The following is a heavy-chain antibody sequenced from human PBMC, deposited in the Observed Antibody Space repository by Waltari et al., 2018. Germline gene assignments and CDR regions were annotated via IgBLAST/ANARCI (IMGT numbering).Heavy chain of an antibody. J-gene: IGHJ1*01. CDR3: ARDSGDFYVDH. CDR1: GFTFAGAW. Sequence: EVQLVESGGGLVQPGGSLRLSCAASGFTFAGAWMTWVRQAPGKGLEWVANIKPDGSFESYVDSLKGRFTISRDNTQKSLYLQINSLRVEDTALYFCARDSGDFYVDHWGQGTLVTVSS. D-gene: IGHD3-10*02. CDR2: IKPDGSFE. V-gene: IGHV3-7*01.